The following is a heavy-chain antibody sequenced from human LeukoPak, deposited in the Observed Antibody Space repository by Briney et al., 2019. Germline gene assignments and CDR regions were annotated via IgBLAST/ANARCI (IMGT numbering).Heavy chain of an antibody. V-gene: IGHV4-61*01. CDR2: IYYSGST. CDR1: GGSVSSGSYY. CDR3: ARDPYGEAPSYYYYGMDV. J-gene: IGHJ6*02. Sequence: SETLSLTCTVSGGSVSSGSYYWSWIRQPPGKGLEWIGYIYYSGSTNYNPSLKSRVTISVDTSKNQFSLKLSSVTAADTAVYYCARDPYGEAPSYYYYGMDVWAKGPRSPSP. D-gene: IGHD4-17*01.